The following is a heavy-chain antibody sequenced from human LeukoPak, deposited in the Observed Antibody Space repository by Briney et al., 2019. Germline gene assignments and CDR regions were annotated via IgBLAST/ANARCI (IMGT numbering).Heavy chain of an antibody. J-gene: IGHJ5*02. D-gene: IGHD2-15*01. Sequence: ASVKVSCKASGYTFTDYYMHWVRQAPGQGLEWMGWINPNGGGTNYAQNFQGRVTMTRDTSIRTAYMELSSLRSDDTAVYYCARDTCNGGRCFNWFDPWGQGTLVTVSS. CDR3: ARDTCNGGRCFNWFDP. CDR2: INPNGGGT. CDR1: GYTFTDYY. V-gene: IGHV1-2*02.